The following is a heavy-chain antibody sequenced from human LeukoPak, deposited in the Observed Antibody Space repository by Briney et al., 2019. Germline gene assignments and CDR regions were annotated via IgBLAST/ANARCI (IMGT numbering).Heavy chain of an antibody. V-gene: IGHV4-59*01. D-gene: IGHD1-7*01. J-gene: IGHJ4*02. CDR1: GGSISGYN. Sequence: SETLSLTCIVSGGSISGYNWSWIRQPPGRGLEWIGYISDTGTSIYNPSLKNRLSMLVDTSKNHFYLNLTSVTAADTAIYYCARTRTYLDYWGQGALVTVSS. CDR2: ISDTGTS. CDR3: ARTRTYLDY.